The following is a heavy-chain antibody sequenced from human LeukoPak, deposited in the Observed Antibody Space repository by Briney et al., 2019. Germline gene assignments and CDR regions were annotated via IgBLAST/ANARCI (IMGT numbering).Heavy chain of an antibody. V-gene: IGHV3-74*01. Sequence: GGSLRLSCAASGFTFSNYWMHWVRQAPGKGLVWVSRINSDGSTTTYADSVKGRSTISRDNAQNTLYLQMNSLRVEDTAVYYCTRGGVDYWGQGTPVTVSS. J-gene: IGHJ4*02. CDR1: GFTFSNYW. CDR2: INSDGSTT. CDR3: TRGGVDY.